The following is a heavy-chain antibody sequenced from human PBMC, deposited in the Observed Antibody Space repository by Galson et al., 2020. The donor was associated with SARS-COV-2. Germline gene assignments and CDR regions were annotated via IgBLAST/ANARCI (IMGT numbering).Heavy chain of an antibody. Sequence: GGSLRLSCAASGFTFSSYWMSWVRQAPGKGLEWVANIKQDGSEKYYVDSVKGRFTISRDNAKNSLYLQMNSLRAEDTAVYYCASDSPYGDYHDAFDICGQGTMVTVSS. D-gene: IGHD4-17*01. CDR1: GFTFSSYW. CDR3: ASDSPYGDYHDAFDI. V-gene: IGHV3-7*01. J-gene: IGHJ3*02. CDR2: IKQDGSEK.